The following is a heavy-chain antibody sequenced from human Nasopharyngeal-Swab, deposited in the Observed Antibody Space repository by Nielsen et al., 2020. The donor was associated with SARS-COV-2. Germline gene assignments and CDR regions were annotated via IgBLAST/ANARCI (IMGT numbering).Heavy chain of an antibody. V-gene: IGHV4-34*01. Sequence: SETLSLTCAVYGGSLSGYYWTWIRQPPGKGLEWIGEVEQSGFTKYNPSLKSRVSKSLDTSKNQVSLKVSSVTAADTAVYYCARTFCTTSSCSYYFDSWGQGNLVAVSS. J-gene: IGHJ4*02. CDR1: GGSLSGYY. CDR2: VEQSGFT. D-gene: IGHD2-2*01. CDR3: ARTFCTTSSCSYYFDS.